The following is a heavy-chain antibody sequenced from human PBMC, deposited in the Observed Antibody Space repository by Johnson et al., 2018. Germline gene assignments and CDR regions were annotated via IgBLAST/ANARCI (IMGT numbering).Heavy chain of an antibody. D-gene: IGHD6-19*01. CDR3: SRDGHSAPRQWYYYTDV. V-gene: IGHV3-23*04. J-gene: IGHJ6*03. CDR1: GFSFSDHG. CDR2: ISGSGDYA. Sequence: VQLVQSGGGLVQPGGSLRLSCAASGFSFSDHGMTWVRQAPGMGLEWVSTISGSGDYAHYADSVKGRFTLSRHNSRTTLHLQMNGLRAEDTALNYWSRDGHSAPRQWYYYTDVWGKGTPVTVSS.